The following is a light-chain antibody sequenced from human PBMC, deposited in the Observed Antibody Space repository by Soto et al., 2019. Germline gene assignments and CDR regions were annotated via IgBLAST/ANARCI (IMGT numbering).Light chain of an antibody. J-gene: IGLJ2*01. CDR2: DVN. Sequence: QSVLTQPRSVSGSPGQSVTISCTGTSSDVGGYNYVSWYQQHPGKAPKLMIYDVNKRPSGVPDRFSGSKSGNMASLTISGLQAEDEADYYCCSYAGIYTLVFGGGTKLTVL. CDR1: SSDVGGYNY. CDR3: CSYAGIYTLV. V-gene: IGLV2-11*01.